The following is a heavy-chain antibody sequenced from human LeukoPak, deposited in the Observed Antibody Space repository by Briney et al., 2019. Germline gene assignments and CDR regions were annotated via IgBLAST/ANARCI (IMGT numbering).Heavy chain of an antibody. CDR3: ARHSLGYYYDSSGYYGSDY. J-gene: IGHJ4*02. CDR2: IYYSGST. Sequence: PSETLSLTCTVSGGSISSSSYYWGWIRQPPGMGLEWIGSIYYSGSTYYNPSLKSRVTISVDTSKNQFSLKLSSVTAADTAVYYCARHSLGYYYDSSGYYGSDYWGQGTLVTVSS. CDR1: GGSISSSSYY. D-gene: IGHD3-22*01. V-gene: IGHV4-39*01.